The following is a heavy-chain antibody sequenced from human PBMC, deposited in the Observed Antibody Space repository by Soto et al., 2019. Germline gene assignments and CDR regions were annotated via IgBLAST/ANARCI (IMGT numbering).Heavy chain of an antibody. D-gene: IGHD2-2*01. Sequence: GGSLRLSCAASGFTFSSYSMNWVRQAPGKGLEWVSYISASGEKIKYADSVKGRFTISRDNGKNSLYLQMSSLRDADTAVYFCAREVKDCTTTRCLLADWSNRFDPWGPGTLVTVSS. CDR1: GFTFSSYS. J-gene: IGHJ5*02. CDR2: ISASGEKI. CDR3: AREVKDCTTTRCLLADWSNRFDP. V-gene: IGHV3-48*02.